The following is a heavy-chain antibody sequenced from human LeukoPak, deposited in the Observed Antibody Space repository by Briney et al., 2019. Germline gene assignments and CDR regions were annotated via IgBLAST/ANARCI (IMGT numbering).Heavy chain of an antibody. CDR2: ITASGTAM. D-gene: IGHD1-26*01. Sequence: GGSLRLSCAASGFTFSSYSMNWVRQAPGKGLEWVSHITASGTAMFYADSVKGRFTISRDNAKNSLYLQMNSLSDEDTAVYYCASSGSYRFDYWGQGTLVTVSP. CDR3: ASSGSYRFDY. J-gene: IGHJ4*02. CDR1: GFTFSSYS. V-gene: IGHV3-48*02.